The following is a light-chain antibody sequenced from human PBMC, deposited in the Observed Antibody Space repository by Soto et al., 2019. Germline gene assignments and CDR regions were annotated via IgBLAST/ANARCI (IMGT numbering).Light chain of an antibody. CDR1: QSVLYSSNNKNY. Sequence: DIVMTQSPDSLAVSLGERATINCKSSQSVLYSSNNKNYLAWYQQKPGQPPKLLIYWASTRESGVPDRFSGSGSGTDFTLTISSLQAEDVAVYYCQQYYSTPLEFGQGTKVEI. CDR3: QQYYSTPLE. V-gene: IGKV4-1*01. J-gene: IGKJ1*01. CDR2: WAS.